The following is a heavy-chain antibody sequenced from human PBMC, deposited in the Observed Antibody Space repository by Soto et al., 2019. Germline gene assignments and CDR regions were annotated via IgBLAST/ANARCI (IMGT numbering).Heavy chain of an antibody. D-gene: IGHD3-3*02. CDR3: ARVLGNDAFDI. J-gene: IGHJ3*02. Sequence: QVQLQESGPGLVKPSGTLSLTCAVSGGSISSSNWWCWLRPHPGKGLEWMWEIYHSGSTNYNPSPKSRVTISVNKSKTQSSLKLSSVPAADTAVYYCARVLGNDAFDIGGQGTMITVSS. V-gene: IGHV4-4*02. CDR2: IYHSGST. CDR1: GGSISSSNW.